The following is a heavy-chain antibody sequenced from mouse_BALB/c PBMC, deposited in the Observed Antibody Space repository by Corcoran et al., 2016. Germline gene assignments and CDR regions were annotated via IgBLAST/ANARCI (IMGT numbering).Heavy chain of an antibody. CDR2: INTYTGEP. CDR1: GYTFTNYG. Sequence: QIQLVQSGPELKKPGETVKISCKASGYTFTNYGMHWVKQAPGKGLKWMGWINTYTGEPTYADDFKGRFAFSLETSASTAYLQINNLKNEDTATYFCARGGNYWYFDVWGAGATVTVSS. V-gene: IGHV9-3-1*01. J-gene: IGHJ1*01. D-gene: IGHD2-1*01. CDR3: ARGGNYWYFDV.